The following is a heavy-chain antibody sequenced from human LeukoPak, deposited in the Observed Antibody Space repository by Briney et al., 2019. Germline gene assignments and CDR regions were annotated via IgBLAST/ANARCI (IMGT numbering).Heavy chain of an antibody. V-gene: IGHV4-59*01. CDR1: GGSISSYY. J-gene: IGHJ4*02. CDR2: IYYSGRT. Sequence: SETLSLTCTVSGGSISSYYWSWIRQPPGKGLEWIGYIYYSGRTNYNPSLKSRVTISVDTSKNQSSLKLSSVTAADTAVYYCARDIAAAGPADYWGQGTLVTVSS. CDR3: ARDIAAAGPADY. D-gene: IGHD6-13*01.